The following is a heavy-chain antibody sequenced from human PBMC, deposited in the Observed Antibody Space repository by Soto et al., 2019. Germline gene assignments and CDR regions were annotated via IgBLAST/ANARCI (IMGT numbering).Heavy chain of an antibody. Sequence: GESLKISCQASGYSFSNFWIAWVRQMPGEGLEWLGIIYPDDSDTRYSPSFLGQVTISADKSIKTTYLQWSSLKASDTAIYYCAASVVTNSYYYYGMDVWGQGTTVTVSS. CDR1: GYSFSNFW. CDR2: IYPDDSDT. CDR3: AASVVTNSYYYYGMDV. V-gene: IGHV5-51*01. D-gene: IGHD2-15*01. J-gene: IGHJ6*02.